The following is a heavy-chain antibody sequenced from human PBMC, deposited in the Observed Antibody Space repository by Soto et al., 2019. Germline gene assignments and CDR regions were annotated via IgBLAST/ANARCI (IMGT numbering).Heavy chain of an antibody. CDR2: IKQDGSEK. J-gene: IGHJ4*02. V-gene: IGHV3-7*01. CDR3: ARAAV. Sequence: GVSLRLSCAASGFTFSSHWMSWVRQAPGKGLEWVANIKQDGSEKYYVDSVKGRFTISGDNAKNSLYLHMTSLRVEDTAVYYCARAAVWGPGTLVTVSS. CDR1: GFTFSSHW.